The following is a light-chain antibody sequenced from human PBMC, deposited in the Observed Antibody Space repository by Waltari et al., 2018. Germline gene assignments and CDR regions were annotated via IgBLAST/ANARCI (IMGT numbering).Light chain of an antibody. CDR1: QSISSW. CDR2: KAS. CDR3: QQYDSYLAT. V-gene: IGKV1-5*03. J-gene: IGKJ1*01. Sequence: DIQMTQSPSTLSASVGDRCTITCRASQSISSWLAWYQQKPGKAPKLLIYKASSLESGVPSRFSGSGSGTEFTLTITSLQPDDFATYYCQQYDSYLATFGQGTKVEI.